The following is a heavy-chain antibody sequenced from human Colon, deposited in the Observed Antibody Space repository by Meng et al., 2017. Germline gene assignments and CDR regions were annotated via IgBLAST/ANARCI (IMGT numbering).Heavy chain of an antibody. CDR2: ISGSDGAT. J-gene: IGHJ4*02. V-gene: IGHV3-23*01. CDR3: SSGIYCSGNSCWVY. Sequence: GESLKISCAASGFTVGRNHMSWVRQAPGKGLEWVSAISGSDGATYYAESVKGRFTISRDNSKKTLYLQMNSLRAEDTAVYYCSSGIYCSGNSCWVYWGQGTLVTVSS. D-gene: IGHD2-15*01. CDR1: GFTVGRNH.